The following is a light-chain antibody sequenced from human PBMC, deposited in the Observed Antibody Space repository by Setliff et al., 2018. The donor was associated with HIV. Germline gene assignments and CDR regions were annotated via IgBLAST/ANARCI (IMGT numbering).Light chain of an antibody. V-gene: IGLV1-47*02. CDR3: ATSDDSLGAVV. CDR2: NNG. J-gene: IGLJ2*01. CDR1: VSNIGRNS. Sequence: QEVTISCSGGVSNIGRNSVFWYQQLPGTAPKLLMYNNGQRPSGVPDRFSGSKSGTSASLAITDLRSGDEADYYCATSDDSLGAVVFGGGTKVTVL.